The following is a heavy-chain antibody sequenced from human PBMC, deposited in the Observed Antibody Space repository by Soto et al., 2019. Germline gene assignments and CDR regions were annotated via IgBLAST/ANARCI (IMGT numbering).Heavy chain of an antibody. CDR3: ARATSVDAY. J-gene: IGHJ4*02. Sequence: EVQLVESGGDLVQPGGSLRLSCAASGFAFSGYWMSWVRQVPGKGLEGVANIKQDGSEKYYVDSVKGRFTISRDNAKNSLYLQMNSLRVEDTAVYYCARATSVDAYWGQGTLVTVSS. CDR2: IKQDGSEK. CDR1: GFAFSGYW. D-gene: IGHD5-12*01. V-gene: IGHV3-7*01.